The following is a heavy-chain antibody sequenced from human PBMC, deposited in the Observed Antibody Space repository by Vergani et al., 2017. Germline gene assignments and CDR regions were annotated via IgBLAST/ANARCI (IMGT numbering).Heavy chain of an antibody. J-gene: IGHJ6*02. Sequence: QVQLVQSGAEVKKPGSSVKVSCKASGGTFSSYAISWVRQAPGQGLEWMGWINTNTGNPTYAQGFTGRFVFSLDTSVSTAYLQISSLKAEDTAVYYCARDYDSRGYYYYYGMDVWGQGTTVTVSS. CDR2: INTNTGNP. CDR1: GGTFSSYA. V-gene: IGHV7-4-1*02. CDR3: ARDYDSRGYYYYYGMDV. D-gene: IGHD3-22*01.